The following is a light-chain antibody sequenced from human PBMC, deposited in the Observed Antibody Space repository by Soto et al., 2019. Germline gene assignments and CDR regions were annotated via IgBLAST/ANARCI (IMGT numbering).Light chain of an antibody. CDR2: EVN. V-gene: IGLV2-23*02. J-gene: IGLJ3*02. Sequence: QSVLTQPASVSGSPGQSITIPCTGTSSDVGKYNFVSWYQQHPGKAPQLVIYEVNKRPSGASDRFSGSKSGNTASLTISGLQAEDEADYYCCSPAGGLNWVFGRGTKVTVL. CDR3: CSPAGGLNWV. CDR1: SSDVGKYNF.